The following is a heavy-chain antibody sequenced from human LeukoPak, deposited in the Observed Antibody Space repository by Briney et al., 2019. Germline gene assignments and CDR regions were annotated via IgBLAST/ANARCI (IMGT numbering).Heavy chain of an antibody. Sequence: TSETLSLTCTVSGGSISSSSYYWGWIRQPPGRGLEWIGSIYYSGSTYYNPSLKSRVTISVDTSKNQFSLKLSSVTAADTAVYYCARDWGSSGWYGGMDVWGKGTTVTVSS. J-gene: IGHJ6*03. CDR3: ARDWGSSGWYGGMDV. CDR1: GGSISSSSYY. V-gene: IGHV4-39*07. CDR2: IYYSGST. D-gene: IGHD6-19*01.